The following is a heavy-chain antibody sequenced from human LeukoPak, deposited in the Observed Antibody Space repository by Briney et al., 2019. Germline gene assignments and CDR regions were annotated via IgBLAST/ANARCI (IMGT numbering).Heavy chain of an antibody. D-gene: IGHD1-26*01. CDR1: GGSFSGYY. V-gene: IGHV4-34*01. J-gene: IGHJ4*02. Sequence: SETLSLTCAVYGGSFSGYYWSWIRQPPGKGLEWIGEINHSGYTNYNPSLKSRVTISVDTSKNQFSLKLSSVTAADTAVYYCARWMVGDTFDYWGQGTLVTVSS. CDR2: INHSGYT. CDR3: ARWMVGDTFDY.